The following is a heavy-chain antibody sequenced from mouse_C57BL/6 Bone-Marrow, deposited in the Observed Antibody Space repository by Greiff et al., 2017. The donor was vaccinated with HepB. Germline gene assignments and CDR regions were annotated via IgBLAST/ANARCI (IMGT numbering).Heavy chain of an antibody. J-gene: IGHJ1*03. CDR2: IDPSDSYT. CDR3: ARGYGSSYYYWYFDV. CDR1: GYTFTSYW. Sequence: QVQLQQPGAELVRPGTSVKLSCKASGYTFTSYWMHWVKQRPGQGLEWIGVIDPSDSYTNYNQKFKGKATLTVDTSSSTAYMQLSSLTSEDSAVYYCARGYGSSYYYWYFDVWGTVTTVTVSS. V-gene: IGHV1-59*01. D-gene: IGHD1-1*01.